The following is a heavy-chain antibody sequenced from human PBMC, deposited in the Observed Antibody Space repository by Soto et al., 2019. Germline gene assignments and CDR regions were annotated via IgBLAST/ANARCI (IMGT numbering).Heavy chain of an antibody. CDR3: ARRFRRANWFDP. CDR1: GGSVSSGSYY. J-gene: IGHJ5*02. CDR2: IYYSGST. Sequence: PSETLSLTCTVSGGSVSSGSYYWSWIRQPPGKGLEWIGYIYYSGSTNYNPSLKSRVTISVDTSKNQFSLKLSSVTAADTAVYYCARRFRRANWFDPWGQGTLVTVSS. D-gene: IGHD2-21*01. V-gene: IGHV4-61*01.